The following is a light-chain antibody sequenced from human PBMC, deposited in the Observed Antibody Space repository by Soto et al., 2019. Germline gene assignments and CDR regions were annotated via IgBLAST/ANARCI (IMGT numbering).Light chain of an antibody. J-gene: IGKJ1*01. Sequence: DIQMTQSPSSLSASVGDRVTITCRASQGIRNGLGWYQQKPRKAPKRLIYAASSLQSGVPYRFSGSGSGTESALTVISQQPEDFATYNCGRHNSYPRTFGQGTKVEIK. V-gene: IGKV1-17*01. CDR3: GRHNSYPRT. CDR2: AAS. CDR1: QGIRNG.